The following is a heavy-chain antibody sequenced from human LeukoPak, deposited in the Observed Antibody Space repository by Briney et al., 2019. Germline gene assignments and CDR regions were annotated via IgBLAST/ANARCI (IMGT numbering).Heavy chain of an antibody. D-gene: IGHD3-22*01. J-gene: IGHJ4*02. V-gene: IGHV3-23*01. CDR1: GFIFSSYA. CDR3: ARGDDSGYYDYFDY. Sequence: GGSLRLSCAASGFIFSSYATSWVRQAPGKGLEWVSVIGGSGTSTYYADSVKGRFTISRDNSKNMLYLQMNSLRVEDTAIYYCARGDDSGYYDYFDYWGQGALVTVSS. CDR2: IGGSGTST.